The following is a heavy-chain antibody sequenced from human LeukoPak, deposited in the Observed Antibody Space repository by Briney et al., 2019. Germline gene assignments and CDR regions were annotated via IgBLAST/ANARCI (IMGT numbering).Heavy chain of an antibody. V-gene: IGHV3-7*01. CDR1: GFTFSSYA. D-gene: IGHD5-18*01. J-gene: IGHJ3*02. CDR2: IKQDGSEK. CDR3: ARDKADTAGI. Sequence: PGGSLRLSCAASGFTFSSYAMSWVRQAPGKGLEWVANIKQDGSEKYYVDSVKGRFTISRDNAKNSLYLQMNSLRAEDTAVYYCARDKADTAGIWGQGTMVTVSS.